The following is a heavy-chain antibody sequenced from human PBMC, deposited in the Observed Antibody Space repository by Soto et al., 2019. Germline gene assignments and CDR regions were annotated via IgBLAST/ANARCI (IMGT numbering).Heavy chain of an antibody. V-gene: IGHV3-30*03. Sequence: QVQLVESGGGVVQPGRSLRLSCAASGFTFSNYDMHWVRQAPGKGLEWVAVISYDGSNKYYADSVKGRFTISRDNSKNTLYLHMNSLRDEDTAVYYLHLSDYSKETGYYYYMDVWGKGTTVTVSS. D-gene: IGHD4-4*01. J-gene: IGHJ6*03. CDR2: ISYDGSNK. CDR1: GFTFSNYD. CDR3: HLSDYSKETGYYYYMDV.